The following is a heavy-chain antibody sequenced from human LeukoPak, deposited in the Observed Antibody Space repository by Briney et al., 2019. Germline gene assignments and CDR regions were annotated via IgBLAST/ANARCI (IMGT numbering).Heavy chain of an antibody. D-gene: IGHD6-13*01. J-gene: IGHJ6*03. CDR1: GYTFTGYY. CDR2: ISAYNGNT. V-gene: IGHV1-18*04. Sequence: ASVKVSCKASGYTFTGYYMHWVRQAPGQGLEWMGWISAYNGNTNYAQKLQGRVTMTTDTSTSTAYMELRSLRSDDTAVYYCAREVYSSSWWDYYYYYMDVWGKGTTVTISS. CDR3: AREVYSSSWWDYYYYYMDV.